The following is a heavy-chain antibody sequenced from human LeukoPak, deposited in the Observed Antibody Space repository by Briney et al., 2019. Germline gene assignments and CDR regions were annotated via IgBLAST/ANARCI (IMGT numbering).Heavy chain of an antibody. CDR3: ARDLPPTHAFVI. CDR1: GFTFSSYS. V-gene: IGHV3-21*01. J-gene: IGHJ3*02. CDR2: ISSSSSYI. Sequence: GGSLRLSCAASGFTFSSYSMNWVRQAPGKGLEWVSSISSSSSYIYYADSVKGRFTISRDNAKNSLYLQMNSLRAEDTAVYYCARDLPPTHAFVIWGQGTMVTVSS.